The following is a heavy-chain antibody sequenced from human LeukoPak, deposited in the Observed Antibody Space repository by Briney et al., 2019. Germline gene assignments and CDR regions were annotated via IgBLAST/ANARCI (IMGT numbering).Heavy chain of an antibody. CDR2: INPSGGST. D-gene: IGHD3-22*01. CDR1: GYTFTIYY. V-gene: IGHV1-46*01. CDR3: ARSTRPRGPDDSSDGPFDY. J-gene: IGHJ4*02. Sequence: GASVKVSCKASGYTFTIYYMHWVRQAPGQGLEWMGIINPSGGSTSYAQKFQGRVTMTRDTSTSTVYMELSSLRSDDTAVYYCARSTRPRGPDDSSDGPFDYWGQGTLVTVSS.